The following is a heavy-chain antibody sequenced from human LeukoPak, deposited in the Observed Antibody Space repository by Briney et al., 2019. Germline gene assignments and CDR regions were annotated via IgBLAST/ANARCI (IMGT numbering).Heavy chain of an antibody. V-gene: IGHV4-34*01. CDR3: ARGLEDSSGSVGEEDY. Sequence: PSETLSLTCAVYGGSFSGYYWSWIRQPPGKGLEWIGEINHSGSTNYNPSLKSRVTISVDTSKNQFSLKLSSVTAADTAVYYCARGLEDSSGSVGEEDYWGQGTLVTVSS. CDR2: INHSGST. J-gene: IGHJ4*02. CDR1: GGSFSGYY. D-gene: IGHD3-22*01.